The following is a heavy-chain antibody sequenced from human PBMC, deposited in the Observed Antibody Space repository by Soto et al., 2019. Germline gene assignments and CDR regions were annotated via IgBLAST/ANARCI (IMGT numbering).Heavy chain of an antibody. CDR1: GGSISSSNW. CDR2: IYHSGST. Sequence: QVQLQESGPGLVKPSGTLSLTCAVSGGSISSSNWWSWVRQPPGKGLEWIGEIYHSGSTNYNPSLKRRVTIAVYKSTNQFSLKLSSVTAADTAVYYCARMTTVVTPYFDYWGQGTLVTVSS. CDR3: ARMTTVVTPYFDY. V-gene: IGHV4-4*02. J-gene: IGHJ4*02. D-gene: IGHD4-17*01.